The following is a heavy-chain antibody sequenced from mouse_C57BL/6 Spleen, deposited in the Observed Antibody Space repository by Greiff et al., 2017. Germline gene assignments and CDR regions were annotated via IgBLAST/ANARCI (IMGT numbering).Heavy chain of an antibody. Sequence: EVKLMESGPGLVKPSQSLSLTCSVTGYSITSGYYWNWIRQFPGNKLEWMGYISYDGSNNYNPSLKNRISLTRDKSKNQFFLKLNSVTTEDTATYYCARGGSYSSGSFDYWGQGTTLTVSS. D-gene: IGHD3-2*02. CDR3: ARGGSYSSGSFDY. J-gene: IGHJ2*01. CDR1: GYSITSGYY. CDR2: ISYDGSN. V-gene: IGHV3-6*01.